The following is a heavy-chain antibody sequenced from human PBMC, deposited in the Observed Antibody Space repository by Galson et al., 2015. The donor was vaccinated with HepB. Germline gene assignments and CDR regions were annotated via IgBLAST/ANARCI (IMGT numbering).Heavy chain of an antibody. Sequence: SLRLSCAASGFTFSSYAMHWVRQAPGKGLEWVAVISYDGSNKYYADSVKGRFTISRDNSKNTLYLQMNSLRAEDTAVYYCAKEGYYYDSSGYHNYWGQGTLVTVSS. CDR1: GFTFSSYA. D-gene: IGHD3-22*01. CDR2: ISYDGSNK. V-gene: IGHV3-30*04. J-gene: IGHJ4*02. CDR3: AKEGYYYDSSGYHNY.